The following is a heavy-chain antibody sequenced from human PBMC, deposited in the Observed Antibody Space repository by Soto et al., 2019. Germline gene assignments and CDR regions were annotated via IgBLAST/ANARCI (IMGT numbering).Heavy chain of an antibody. J-gene: IGHJ6*02. V-gene: IGHV3-30*03. CDR1: GFSFSSYG. D-gene: IGHD1-1*01. Sequence: LGGSLRLSCAASGFSFSSYGMEWVRLAPGKGLEWVAATTYDGGIKHYVDSVKGRFTISRDNSKNTLYLQMNSLRVEDTATYYCAGALENPYFYYGLTVWGQVTTFTVSS. CDR3: AGALENPYFYYGLTV. CDR2: TTYDGGIK.